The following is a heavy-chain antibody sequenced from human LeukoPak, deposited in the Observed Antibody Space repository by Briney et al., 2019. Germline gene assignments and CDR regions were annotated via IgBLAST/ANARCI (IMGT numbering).Heavy chain of an antibody. V-gene: IGHV4-34*01. Sequence: SETLSLTCAVYGGSPRGYHWYWIGQAPGKGLEWIGEINHSGSTYYNPSLKSRVTISGDTAKNQFSLKLSSVTAADTAVYYCATDASYYYDSSGYEVGGEGPYYFDYWGQGTLVTVSS. CDR3: ATDASYYYDSSGYEVGGEGPYYFDY. CDR2: INHSGST. D-gene: IGHD3-22*01. J-gene: IGHJ4*02. CDR1: GGSPRGYH.